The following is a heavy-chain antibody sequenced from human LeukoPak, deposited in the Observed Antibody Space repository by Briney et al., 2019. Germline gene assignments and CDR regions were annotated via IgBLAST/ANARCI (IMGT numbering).Heavy chain of an antibody. CDR2: IYYSGST. Sequence: SETLSLTCTVSGGSISSYYWSWIRQPPGKGLEWIGYIYYSGSTNYNPSLKSRVTISVDTSKNQFSLKLSSVTAADTAVYYCASFIVGASFFQHWGQGTLVTVSS. J-gene: IGHJ1*01. CDR3: ASFIVGASFFQH. D-gene: IGHD1-26*01. V-gene: IGHV4-59*01. CDR1: GGSISSYY.